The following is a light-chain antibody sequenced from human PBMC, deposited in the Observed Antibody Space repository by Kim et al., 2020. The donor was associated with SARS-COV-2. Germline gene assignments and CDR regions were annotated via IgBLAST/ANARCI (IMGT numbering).Light chain of an antibody. CDR3: QGSFTTLIT. J-gene: IGKJ5*01. V-gene: IGKV1-39*01. CDR2: GSS. CDR1: QSVSTY. Sequence: DVQMTQSPSSLSASVGDRVTIVCRASQSVSTYLNWYQHKAGKAPKLLIYGSSNLHTGVPSRFSGSGSGTDFSLTISSLQPEDFATYYCQGSFTTLITCGQGTRLEIK.